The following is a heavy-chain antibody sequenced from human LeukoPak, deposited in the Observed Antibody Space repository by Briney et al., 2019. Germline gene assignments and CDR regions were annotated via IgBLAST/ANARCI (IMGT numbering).Heavy chain of an antibody. V-gene: IGHV3-74*03. CDR3: ASHRDGSFDY. D-gene: IGHD5-24*01. CDR2: INGDGSST. CDR1: GFTFSTYW. J-gene: IGHJ4*02. Sequence: PGGSLRLSCAASGFTFSTYWMHWVRQAPGKGLVWVSRINGDGSSTTYADSVKGRFTTSRDNAKNTLYLQMNSLRAEDTAVYYCASHRDGSFDYWGQGTLVTVSS.